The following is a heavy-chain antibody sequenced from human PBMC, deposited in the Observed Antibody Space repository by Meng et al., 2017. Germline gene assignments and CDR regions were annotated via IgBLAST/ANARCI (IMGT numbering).Heavy chain of an antibody. D-gene: IGHD3-10*01. J-gene: IGHJ6*02. CDR3: ARDTYHYGARTSLYVVSSAMNV. V-gene: IGHV1-18*01. CDR2: ISAYNGNT. CDR1: GYTFSSYG. Sequence: ASVKVSCKASGYTFSSYGISWVRQAPGQGLEWMGWISAYNGNTNYALTLQGRVTMTTDTSTATAYMELRSLRSDDTAGYYCARDTYHYGARTSLYVVSSAMNVWGQGTTVTVSS.